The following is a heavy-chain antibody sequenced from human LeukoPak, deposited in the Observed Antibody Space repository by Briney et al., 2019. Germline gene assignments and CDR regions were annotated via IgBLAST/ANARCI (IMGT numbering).Heavy chain of an antibody. J-gene: IGHJ4*02. V-gene: IGHV3-21*01. CDR3: ASWIVGAKANDY. D-gene: IGHD1-26*01. CDR2: ISSSSSYI. Sequence: GGSLRLSCAASGFTFSSYSMNWVRQAPGKGLEWVSSISSSSSYIYYADSVKGRFTISRDNAKNSLYLQMNSLRAEDTAVYYCASWIVGAKANDYWGQGTLVTVSS. CDR1: GFTFSSYS.